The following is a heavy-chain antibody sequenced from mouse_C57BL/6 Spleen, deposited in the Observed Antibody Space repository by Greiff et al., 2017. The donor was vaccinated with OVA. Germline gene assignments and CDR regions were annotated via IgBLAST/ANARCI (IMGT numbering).Heavy chain of an antibody. Sequence: EVKLVESGGGLVQPGGSMKLSCVASGFTFSNYWMNWVRQSPEKGLEWVAQIRLKSDNYATHYAESVKGRFTISRDDSKSSVYLQMNNLRAEDTGIYYCTYSKAWFAYWGQGTLVTVSA. J-gene: IGHJ3*01. CDR1: GFTFSNYW. CDR2: IRLKSDNYAT. D-gene: IGHD2-5*01. CDR3: TYSKAWFAY. V-gene: IGHV6-3*01.